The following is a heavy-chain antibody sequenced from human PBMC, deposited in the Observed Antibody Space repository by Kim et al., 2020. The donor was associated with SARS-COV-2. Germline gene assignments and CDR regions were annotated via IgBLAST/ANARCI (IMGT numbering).Heavy chain of an antibody. V-gene: IGHV5-51*01. CDR3: ARRGDGSGSYWFDP. D-gene: IGHD3-10*01. Sequence: SPSFQGQVSISADKSINTAYLQWSSLKASDTAMYYCARRGDGSGSYWFDPWGQGTLVTVSS. J-gene: IGHJ5*02.